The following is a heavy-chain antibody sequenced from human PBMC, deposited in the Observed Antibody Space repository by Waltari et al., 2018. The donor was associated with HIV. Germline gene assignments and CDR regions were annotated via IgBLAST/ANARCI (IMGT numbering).Heavy chain of an antibody. CDR3: ARRHVDTALVRWGLDD. J-gene: IGHJ4*02. CDR2: IYYSVST. CDR1: GGSISRSSYF. D-gene: IGHD5-18*01. V-gene: IGHV4-39*01. Sequence: QLQLQESGPGLVKPSETLSLTCTVSGGSISRSSYFWGWIRQPPGKGLEGIGSIYYSVSTYYNPALKSRVTISVDTPKNQFSLILSSVTAADTAVYYCARRHVDTALVRWGLDDWGQGTLVTVSS.